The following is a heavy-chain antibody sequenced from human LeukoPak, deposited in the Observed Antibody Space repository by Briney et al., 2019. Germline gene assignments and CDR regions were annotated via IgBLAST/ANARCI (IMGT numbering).Heavy chain of an antibody. Sequence: GESLKISCQASGYSFSSYWIAWVRHMPGKGLEWMGIIYPGDSDTKYSPSFAGQVTISADKSTSTTYLQWSSLRASDTAIYYCARRWYDSSGYSPHFDYWGQGTLVTVPS. CDR1: GYSFSSYW. CDR3: ARRWYDSSGYSPHFDY. V-gene: IGHV5-51*03. D-gene: IGHD3-22*01. J-gene: IGHJ4*02. CDR2: IYPGDSDT.